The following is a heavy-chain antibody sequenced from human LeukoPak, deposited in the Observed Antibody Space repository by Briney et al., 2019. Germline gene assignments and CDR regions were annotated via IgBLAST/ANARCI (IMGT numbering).Heavy chain of an antibody. V-gene: IGHV1-2*02. Sequence: ASVKVSCKASGYTFTGYYMHWVRQAPGQGLEWMGWINPNSGGTNYAQKFQGRVTMTRDTSISTAYMELSRLRSDDTAVYYCARDPFGYGSSTSCYASDYWGQGTLVTVSS. CDR2: INPNSGGT. J-gene: IGHJ4*02. CDR3: ARDPFGYGSSTSCYASDY. CDR1: GYTFTGYY. D-gene: IGHD2-2*01.